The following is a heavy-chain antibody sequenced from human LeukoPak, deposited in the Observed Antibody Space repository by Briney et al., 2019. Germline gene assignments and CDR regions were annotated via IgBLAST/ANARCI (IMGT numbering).Heavy chain of an antibody. Sequence: PSETLSLTCAVYGGSFSGYYWSWIRQPPGKGLEWIGEINRSGSTNYNPSLKSRVTISVDTSKNQFSLKLSSVTAADTAVYYCARGLVVPAAIRIWGQGTLVTVSS. V-gene: IGHV4-34*01. J-gene: IGHJ4*02. CDR3: ARGLVVPAAIRI. CDR1: GGSFSGYY. D-gene: IGHD2-2*02. CDR2: INRSGST.